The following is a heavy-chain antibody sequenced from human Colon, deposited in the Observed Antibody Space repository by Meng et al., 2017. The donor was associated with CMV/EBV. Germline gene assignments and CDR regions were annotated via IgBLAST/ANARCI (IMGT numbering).Heavy chain of an antibody. CDR3: AKDTPSGYFDP. D-gene: IGHD2-15*01. J-gene: IGHJ5*02. CDR2: ITYNGPS. CDR1: GGSVTTTNYY. V-gene: IGHV4-39*07. Sequence: QVRLQESGPGLTKPSQTLSLSCTVSGGSVTTTNYYWGWIRQTPGKGLEWIASITYNGPSYYHPSLKSRVTISTEASKNQFSLKLSSVTAADTAVYYCAKDTPSGYFDPWGPGTLVTVSS.